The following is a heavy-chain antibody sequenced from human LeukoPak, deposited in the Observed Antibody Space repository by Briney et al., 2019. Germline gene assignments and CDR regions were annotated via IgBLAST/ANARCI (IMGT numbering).Heavy chain of an antibody. V-gene: IGHV3-23*01. D-gene: IGHD4-17*01. J-gene: IGHJ4*02. CDR3: AKVGLRLGGDY. CDR1: GFVFSSYA. Sequence: GGSLRLSCAASGFVFSSYAMSWVRQAPGKGLEWVSTLSDSGGKTYYADSVKGRFTISRDNSKNTLYLQMNSLRAEDTAVYYCAKVGLRLGGDYWGQGALVTVSS. CDR2: LSDSGGKT.